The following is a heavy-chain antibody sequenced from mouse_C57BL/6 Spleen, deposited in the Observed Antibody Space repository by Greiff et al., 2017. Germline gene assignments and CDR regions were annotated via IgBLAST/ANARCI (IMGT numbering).Heavy chain of an antibody. V-gene: IGHV7-1*01. Sequence: EVQVVESGGGLVQSGRSLRLSCATSGFTFSDFYMEWVRQAPGQGLEWIAASRNKANDYTTEYSASVKGRFIVSRDTSQSILYLQMNALRAEDTAIYYCARDGGYYGSVDYWGQGTTLTVSS. CDR2: SRNKANDYTT. CDR3: ARDGGYYGSVDY. CDR1: GFTFSDFY. J-gene: IGHJ2*01. D-gene: IGHD1-1*01.